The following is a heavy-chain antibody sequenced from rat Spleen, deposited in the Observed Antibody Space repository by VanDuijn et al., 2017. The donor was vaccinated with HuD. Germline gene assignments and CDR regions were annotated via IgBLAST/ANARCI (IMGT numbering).Heavy chain of an antibody. J-gene: IGHJ3*01. V-gene: IGHV5-29*01. CDR2: IKYDGSST. D-gene: IGHD1-11*01. CDR1: GFTFSNYG. Sequence: EVQLVESGGGLVQPGRSLKLSCAASGFTFSNYGMAWVRQAPTKGLEWVATIKYDGSSTYHRDSVKGRFTISRDNAKTTLYLQMDSLRSEDTATYYCARHGVNYGAYNWFAYWGQGTLVTVSS. CDR3: ARHGVNYGAYNWFAY.